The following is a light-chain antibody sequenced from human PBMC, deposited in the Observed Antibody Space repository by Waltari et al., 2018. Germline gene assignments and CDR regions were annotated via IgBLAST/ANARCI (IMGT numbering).Light chain of an antibody. CDR2: EVS. Sequence: QPALTQPASVSGSPGPSTPLSCTGTSTDVGHYHVVSWYQQYPGKAPKFIIYEVSEGPSGVSNRFSGSKSGNTASLTISGLQAEDEADYYCCSYAGGTTYVFGTGTKVTVL. J-gene: IGLJ1*01. CDR1: STDVGHYHV. CDR3: CSYAGGTTYV. V-gene: IGLV2-23*02.